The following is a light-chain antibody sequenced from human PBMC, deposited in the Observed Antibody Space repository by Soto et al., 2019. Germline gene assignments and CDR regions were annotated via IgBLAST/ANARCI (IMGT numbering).Light chain of an antibody. CDR1: SSNIGAGYD. V-gene: IGLV1-40*01. CDR3: QSYDSSLSGFYV. CDR2: GNS. Sequence: QSVLTQPPSVSGAPGQRVTISCTGGSSNIGAGYDVHWYQQLPGTAPKLLIYGNSNRPSGVPDRFSGSKSGTSASLAITGLQAEYEADYYCQSYDSSLSGFYVFGTGTKHTV. J-gene: IGLJ1*01.